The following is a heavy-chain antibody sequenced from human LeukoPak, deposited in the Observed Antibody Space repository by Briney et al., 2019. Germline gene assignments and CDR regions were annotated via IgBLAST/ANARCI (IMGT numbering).Heavy chain of an antibody. CDR3: AKDRFGIVVVTAILDY. Sequence: GGSLRLSCAASGFTFSSYAMSWVRQAPGKGLEWVSAISGSGGSTYYADSVKGRFTISRDNSKNTLYLQMNSLRAEDTAVYYCAKDRFGIVVVTAILDYWGQGTLVTVSS. D-gene: IGHD2-21*02. V-gene: IGHV3-23*01. CDR2: ISGSGGST. CDR1: GFTFSSYA. J-gene: IGHJ4*02.